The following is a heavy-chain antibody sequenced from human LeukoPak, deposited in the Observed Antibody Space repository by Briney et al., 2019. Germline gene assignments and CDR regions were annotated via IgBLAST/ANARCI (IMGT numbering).Heavy chain of an antibody. J-gene: IGHJ6*03. CDR3: AKDRLEYSSSGYYYMDV. D-gene: IGHD6-6*01. V-gene: IGHV3-23*01. CDR1: GFTFRNFA. CDR2: ITDTGDAT. Sequence: GGSLRLSCAASGFTFRNFAMAWVRQAPGKGLEWVSFITDTGDATGYTESVKGRFTISRDNSKNTLYLQMNSLRAEDTAVYYCAKDRLEYSSSGYYYMDVWGKGTTVTVSS.